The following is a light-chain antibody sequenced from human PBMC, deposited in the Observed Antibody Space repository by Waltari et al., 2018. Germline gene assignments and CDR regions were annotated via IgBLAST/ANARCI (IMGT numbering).Light chain of an antibody. J-gene: IGKJ3*01. CDR1: KSFSSS. Sequence: DIQMTQSPSSLSASVGDSVNITCRASKSFSSSLAWYQQKPGKAPKLLIYSASSLQSGVPSRFSGSKSGTDFTLTISSLQPEDIASYYCQQYYSDPPTFGPGTKLDIK. V-gene: IGKV1-27*01. CDR3: QQYYSDPPT. CDR2: SAS.